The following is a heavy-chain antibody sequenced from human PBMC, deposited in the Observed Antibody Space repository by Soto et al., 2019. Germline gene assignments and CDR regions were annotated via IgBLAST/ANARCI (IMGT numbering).Heavy chain of an antibody. J-gene: IGHJ6*03. CDR2: IYYSGST. D-gene: IGHD3-3*01. V-gene: IGHV4-59*01. CDR3: ARGGYYDFWSGYYRPADYYYYYMEV. Sequence: SETLSLTCTVSGGSISSYYWSWIRQPPGKGLEWIGYIYYSGSTNYNPSLKSRVTISVDTSKNQFSLKLGSVTAADTAVYYCARGGYYDFWSGYYRPADYYYYYMEVWGKGTTVTVSS. CDR1: GGSISSYY.